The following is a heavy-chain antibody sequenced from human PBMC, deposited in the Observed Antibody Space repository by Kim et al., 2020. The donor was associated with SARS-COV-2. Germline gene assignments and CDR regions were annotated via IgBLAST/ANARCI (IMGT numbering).Heavy chain of an antibody. Sequence: GGSLRLSCEASRFTFGHFAMSWVRQAPGKGMEWVSGIFGSGSGTYYADSVRGRFTISRDTSRNKLYLEMNTLRAEDTAVYFCARYLHITSVTFYWYFVLGGRGTLVPVSS. V-gene: IGHV3-23*01. J-gene: IGHJ2*01. CDR3: ARYLHITSVTFYWYFVL. D-gene: IGHD2-2*01. CDR1: RFTFGHFA. CDR2: IFGSGSGT.